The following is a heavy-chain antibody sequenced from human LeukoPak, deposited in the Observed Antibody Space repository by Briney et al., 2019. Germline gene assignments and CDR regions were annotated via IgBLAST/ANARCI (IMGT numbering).Heavy chain of an antibody. Sequence: SETLSLTCAVCGGSFSGYYWSWIRQPPGKGLEWIGEINHSGSTNYNPSLQRRVTISVDTSKNQFSLKVTSMTAADTALYYCASRAISVASQNLDSWGQGTRVTASP. D-gene: IGHD2-2*01. CDR2: INHSGST. J-gene: IGHJ4*02. V-gene: IGHV4-34*01. CDR3: ASRAISVASQNLDS. CDR1: GGSFSGYY.